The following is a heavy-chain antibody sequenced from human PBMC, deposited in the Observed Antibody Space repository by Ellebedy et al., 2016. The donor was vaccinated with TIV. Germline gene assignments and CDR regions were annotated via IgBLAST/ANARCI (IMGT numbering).Heavy chain of an antibody. CDR1: GGPISSYY. D-gene: IGHD2-15*01. CDR3: ARDVAGAVDY. Sequence: SETLSLTXTVSGGPISSYYWSWIRQPPGKGLEWIGYIYYSGSTNYNPSLKSRVTISVDTSKNQFSLKLSSVTAADTAVYYCARDVAGAVDYWGQGTLVTVSS. V-gene: IGHV4-59*01. J-gene: IGHJ4*02. CDR2: IYYSGST.